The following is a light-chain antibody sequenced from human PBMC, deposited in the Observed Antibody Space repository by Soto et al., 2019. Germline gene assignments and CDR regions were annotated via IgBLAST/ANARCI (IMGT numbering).Light chain of an antibody. CDR2: DAS. CDR3: QQRSNWLT. J-gene: IGKJ3*01. Sequence: EIVLTQSPATLSLSPGERATLSCRVSQSVSSYLAWYQQKPGQAPRLLIYDASNRATGIPARFSGSGSGTDFTLTISSLEPEDFAVYYCQQRSNWLTFGPGTKVDIK. V-gene: IGKV3-11*01. CDR1: QSVSSY.